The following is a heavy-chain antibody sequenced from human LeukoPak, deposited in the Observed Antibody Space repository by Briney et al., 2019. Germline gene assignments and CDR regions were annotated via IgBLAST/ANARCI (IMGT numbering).Heavy chain of an antibody. V-gene: IGHV3-30*04. J-gene: IGHJ4*02. CDR3: AKDDAYLQYDD. CDR1: GFTFSSYA. CDR2: ISYDGSNK. D-gene: IGHD5-24*01. Sequence: GGSLRLSCAASGFTFSSYAMHWVRQAPGKGLEWVAVISYDGSNKYYADSVKGRFTISRDNSKNTLYLQMNSLRAEDTAIYYCAKDDAYLQYDDWGQGTLVTVSS.